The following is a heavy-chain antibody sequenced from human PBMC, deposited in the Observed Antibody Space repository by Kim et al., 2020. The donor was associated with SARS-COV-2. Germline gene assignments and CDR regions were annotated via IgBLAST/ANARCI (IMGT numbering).Heavy chain of an antibody. V-gene: IGHV4-39*01. CDR1: GGSISSSSYY. CDR2: IYYSGST. CDR3: ARHGLYFDP. D-gene: IGHD3-16*02. Sequence: SETLSLTCTVSGGSISSSSYYWGWIRQPPGKGLEWIGSIYYSGSTYYNPSLKSRVTISVDTSKNQFSLKLSSVTAADTAVYYCARHGLYFDPWGQGTLVTVSS. J-gene: IGHJ5*02.